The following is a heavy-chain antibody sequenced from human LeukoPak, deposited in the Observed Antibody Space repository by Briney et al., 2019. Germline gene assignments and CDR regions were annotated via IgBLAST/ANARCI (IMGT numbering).Heavy chain of an antibody. Sequence: GGSLRLSCAAPGFTFSIYQMNWVRQAPGEGLEWVSDISDSGSFINYADSVKGRFTISGDNAKNSVYLQMNSLRTDDTAVYYCARGHLLLVAVGVYQYLGMDVWGQGTPVTVSS. J-gene: IGHJ6*02. CDR2: ISDSGSFI. V-gene: IGHV3-48*03. D-gene: IGHD6-13*01. CDR1: GFTFSIYQ. CDR3: ARGHLLLVAVGVYQYLGMDV.